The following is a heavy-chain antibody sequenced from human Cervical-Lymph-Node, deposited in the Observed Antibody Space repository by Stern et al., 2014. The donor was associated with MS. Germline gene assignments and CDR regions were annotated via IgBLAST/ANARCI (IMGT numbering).Heavy chain of an antibody. CDR1: GFTFHTYS. Sequence: EVHLVESGGGLVKPGGSLRLSCAASGFTFHTYSMNWVRQAPGTGLEWVASISSSSTYIYYANSVKGRFTISRDNAKNTLYLQMRSLRTDDTALYFCARGGSSGLGGDYWGQGTLVTVSS. CDR3: ARGGSSGLGGDY. D-gene: IGHD6-6*01. V-gene: IGHV3-21*01. CDR2: ISSSSTYI. J-gene: IGHJ4*02.